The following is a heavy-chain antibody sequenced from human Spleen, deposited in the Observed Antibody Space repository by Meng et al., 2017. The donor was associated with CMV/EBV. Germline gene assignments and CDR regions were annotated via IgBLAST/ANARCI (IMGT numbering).Heavy chain of an antibody. CDR3: ARYDFGGGDWFDP. D-gene: IGHD3-3*01. V-gene: IGHV1-18*01. J-gene: IGHJ5*02. CDR1: GYTFTSYG. CDR2: ISDYSGNT. Sequence: QVQLVQSGAEGKKPGASVKVSCKASGYTFTSYGISWVRQAPGQGLEGVGWISDYSGNTNNAQKFQGRVTMTTDKSTRKVYMELRSLRSDDTAVYYCARYDFGGGDWFDPWGQGTLVTVSS.